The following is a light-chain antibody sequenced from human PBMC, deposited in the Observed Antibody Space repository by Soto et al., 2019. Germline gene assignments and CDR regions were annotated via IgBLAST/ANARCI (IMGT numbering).Light chain of an antibody. CDR3: QQLNSYPL. CDR2: GAS. V-gene: IGKV1-9*01. Sequence: IQLTQSPSSLSASVGDRVTIICRASQAIRNYLAWYQQKPGKAPKLLIYGASTLQTGVPSRFSGSGSGTDFTLTISSLQPEDFATYYCQQLNSYPLFGPGTKVDLK. J-gene: IGKJ3*01. CDR1: QAIRNY.